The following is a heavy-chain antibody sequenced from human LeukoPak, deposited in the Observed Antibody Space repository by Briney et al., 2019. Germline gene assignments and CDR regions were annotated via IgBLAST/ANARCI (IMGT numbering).Heavy chain of an antibody. D-gene: IGHD6-19*01. CDR1: GYTFTSYG. Sequence: ASVKVSCKASGYTFTSYGISWVRQAPGQGLEWMGWISAYNGNTNYAQKLQGRVTMTTDTSTSTAYMELRSLRSDDTAVYYCARDIIAEAGIRYYYYGMDVWGQGTTVTVSS. CDR2: ISAYNGNT. V-gene: IGHV1-18*01. J-gene: IGHJ6*02. CDR3: ARDIIAEAGIRYYYYGMDV.